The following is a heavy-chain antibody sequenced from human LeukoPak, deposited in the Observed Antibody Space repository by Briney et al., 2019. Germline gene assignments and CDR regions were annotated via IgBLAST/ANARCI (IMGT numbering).Heavy chain of an antibody. CDR3: ARDGKYSSSAPDY. V-gene: IGHV3-48*03. CDR1: GFTFSSYE. CDR2: ISSSGSTI. D-gene: IGHD6-6*01. Sequence: GGSLRLSCAASGFTFSSYEMNWVRQAPGKGLEWVSYISSSGSTIYYADSVKGRFTISRDNSKNTLYLQMNSLRAEDTAVYYCARDGKYSSSAPDYWGQGTLVTVSS. J-gene: IGHJ4*02.